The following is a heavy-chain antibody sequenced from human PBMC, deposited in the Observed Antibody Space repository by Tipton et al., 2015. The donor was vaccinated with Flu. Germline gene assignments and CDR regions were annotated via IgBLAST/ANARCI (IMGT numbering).Heavy chain of an antibody. Sequence: SGFTFSSYEMNWVRQAPGKGLEWVSYISSSGSTIYYADSVKGRFTISRDNAKNSLYLQMNSLRAEDTAVYYCARDRWYSGSYLPSYYFDYWGQGTLVTVSS. J-gene: IGHJ4*02. CDR2: ISSSGSTI. CDR3: ARDRWYSGSYLPSYYFDY. D-gene: IGHD1-26*01. CDR1: GFTFSSYE. V-gene: IGHV3-48*03.